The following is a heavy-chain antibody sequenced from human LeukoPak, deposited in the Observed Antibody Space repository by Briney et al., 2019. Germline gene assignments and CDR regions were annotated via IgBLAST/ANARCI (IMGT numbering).Heavy chain of an antibody. D-gene: IGHD4-17*01. CDR3: ARDRTGDYEFDY. V-gene: IGHV4-61*01. CDR2: VYYSGST. J-gene: IGHJ4*02. CDR1: GGSVSSGSYY. Sequence: SETLSLTCTVSGGSVSSGSYYWSWIRQPPGKGLEWIGYVYYSGSTNYNPSLKSRVTISVDTSKNQFSLKLSSVTAADTAVYYCARDRTGDYEFDYWGQGTLVTVSS.